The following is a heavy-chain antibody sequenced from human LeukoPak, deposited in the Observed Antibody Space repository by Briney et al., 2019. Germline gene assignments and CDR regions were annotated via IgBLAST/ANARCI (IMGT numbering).Heavy chain of an antibody. CDR1: GFTFSNYG. J-gene: IGHJ4*02. Sequence: GGSLRLSCAASGFTFSNYGMHWVRQAPGKGLEWVAAIWYDGSNKYNGDAVKGRFTISRDNSKNTTYLQMNSLRAEDTAAYYCARGPDYGDFLDYWGPGNPGHRLL. CDR2: IWYDGSNK. D-gene: IGHD4-17*01. CDR3: ARGPDYGDFLDY. V-gene: IGHV3-33*01.